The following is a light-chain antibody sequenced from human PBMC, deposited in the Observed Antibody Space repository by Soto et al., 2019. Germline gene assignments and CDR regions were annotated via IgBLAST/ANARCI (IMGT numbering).Light chain of an antibody. CDR3: GSYSSTDTPFV. CDR1: STDVGGYNY. J-gene: IGLJ1*01. Sequence: QTLLAKPSSLPGSPGQSITISCTGTSTDVGGYNYVSWYQHHSGKAPKLLIYEVTNRPSGISDRFSGSKSVNTASLTISGLQAEDESDYYCGSYSSTDTPFVFGTGTKVTVL. V-gene: IGLV2-14*01. CDR2: EVT.